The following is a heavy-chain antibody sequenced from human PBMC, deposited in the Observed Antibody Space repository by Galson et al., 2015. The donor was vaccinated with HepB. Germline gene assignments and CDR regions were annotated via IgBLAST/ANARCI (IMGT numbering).Heavy chain of an antibody. J-gene: IGHJ4*02. Sequence: SLRLSCAASGFTFSNAWMSWVRQAPGKGLEWVGRIKSKTDGGTTDYAAPVKGRFTISRDDSKNTLYLQMNSLKTEDTAVYYCTLPTYCYDSSGYYYPDYWGQGTLVTVSS. CDR1: GFTFSNAW. CDR3: TLPTYCYDSSGYYYPDY. D-gene: IGHD3-22*01. V-gene: IGHV3-15*01. CDR2: IKSKTDGGTT.